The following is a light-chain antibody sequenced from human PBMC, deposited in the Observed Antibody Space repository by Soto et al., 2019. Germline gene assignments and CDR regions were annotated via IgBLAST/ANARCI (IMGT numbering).Light chain of an antibody. Sequence: EIVMTQSPATLSVSPGERATLSCRASQSVSSNLAWYQQKPGQAPRLLIYVASTRATGIPARFSGSRSGTEFTLTISSLQSEDFAVYYCQKYNNLPYTFGQGTKLETK. CDR3: QKYNNLPYT. CDR1: QSVSSN. CDR2: VAS. V-gene: IGKV3-15*01. J-gene: IGKJ2*01.